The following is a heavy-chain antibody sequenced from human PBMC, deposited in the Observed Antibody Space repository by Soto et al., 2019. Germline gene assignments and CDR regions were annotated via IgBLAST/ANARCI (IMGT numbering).Heavy chain of an antibody. Sequence: SETLSLTCTVSGGSISSGGYYWSWVRQHPGKGLEWIGYIYYSGSTYYNPSLKSRVTISVDTSKNHFSLKLSSVTAADTAVYYCARASSTRGYSYGYWFDPWGQGTLVTVSS. CDR3: ARASSTRGYSYGYWFDP. J-gene: IGHJ5*02. CDR1: GGSISSGGYY. D-gene: IGHD5-18*01. V-gene: IGHV4-31*03. CDR2: IYYSGST.